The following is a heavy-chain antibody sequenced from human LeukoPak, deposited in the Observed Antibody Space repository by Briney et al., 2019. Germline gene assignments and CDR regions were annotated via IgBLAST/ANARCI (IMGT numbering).Heavy chain of an antibody. J-gene: IGHJ3*02. CDR3: ARGIVGALDAFDI. D-gene: IGHD1-26*01. CDR1: GFTVSSNY. Sequence: GGSLRLSCAASGFTVSSNYMSWVRQAPGKGLEWVSVIYSGGSTYYADSVKGRFTISRDNSKNTLYLQMNSLRAEDTAVYYCARGIVGALDAFDIWGRGTIVTVSS. CDR2: IYSGGST. V-gene: IGHV3-66*01.